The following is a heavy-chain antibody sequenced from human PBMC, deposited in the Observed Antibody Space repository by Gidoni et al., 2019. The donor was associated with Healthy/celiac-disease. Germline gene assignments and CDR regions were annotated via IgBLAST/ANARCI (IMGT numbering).Heavy chain of an antibody. CDR1: GYTFPGYY. V-gene: IGHV1-2*02. CDR2: INPNRGGT. CDR3: ARALDCSSTSCYNDYYYYGMDV. J-gene: IGHJ6*02. Sequence: QVQLVQSGAEVKKPGASVKVSCKASGYTFPGYYMHWVRQAPGQGLEWMGWINPNRGGTNYAQKFQGRVTMTRDTSISTAYMELSRLRSDDTAVYYCARALDCSSTSCYNDYYYYGMDVWGQGTTVTVSS. D-gene: IGHD2-2*02.